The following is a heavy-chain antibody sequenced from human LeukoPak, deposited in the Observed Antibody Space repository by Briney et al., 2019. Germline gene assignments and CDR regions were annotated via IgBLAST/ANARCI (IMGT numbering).Heavy chain of an antibody. J-gene: IGHJ6*02. CDR3: ARDPRITIFGVVSPADPPSGMDV. Sequence: GGPLRLSGAASGFTFSSYGMHWVRQAPGKGLEWVAVISYDGSNKYYADSVKGRFTISRDNSKNTLYLQMNSLRAEDTAVYYCARDPRITIFGVVSPADPPSGMDVWGQGTTVTVSS. CDR1: GFTFSSYG. V-gene: IGHV3-30*03. D-gene: IGHD3-3*01. CDR2: ISYDGSNK.